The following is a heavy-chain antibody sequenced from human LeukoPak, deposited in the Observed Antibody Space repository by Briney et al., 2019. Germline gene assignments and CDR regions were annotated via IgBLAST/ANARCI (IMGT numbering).Heavy chain of an antibody. D-gene: IGHD3-10*01. V-gene: IGHV4-34*01. J-gene: IGHJ3*01. CDR1: GGSFSVYY. Sequence: NPSETLSLTCAVYGGSFSVYYWSWIRQPPGKGLEWIGEINHSGSTNYNPSLKSRVNISVDTSKNQFSLKLSSVTAADTAVYYCARSPMVRGVIDAFDLWGQGTMVTVSS. CDR2: INHSGST. CDR3: ARSPMVRGVIDAFDL.